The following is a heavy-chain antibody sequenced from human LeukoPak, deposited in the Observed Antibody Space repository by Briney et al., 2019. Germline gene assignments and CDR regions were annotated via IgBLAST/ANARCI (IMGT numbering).Heavy chain of an antibody. V-gene: IGHV1-18*01. CDR3: ARDVTVIGVDGQGTSFDI. D-gene: IGHD2-21*01. J-gene: IGHJ3*02. CDR2: INTRDNHA. Sequence: ASVRVSCKASGSSFTTYGITWLRQAPGQGLERVGWINTRDNHALYVQNFLGRVTLTIDTSTSTAYMDLRSLRSDDTAVYYCARDVTVIGVDGQGTSFDIWGEGTVVTVSS. CDR1: GSSFTTYG.